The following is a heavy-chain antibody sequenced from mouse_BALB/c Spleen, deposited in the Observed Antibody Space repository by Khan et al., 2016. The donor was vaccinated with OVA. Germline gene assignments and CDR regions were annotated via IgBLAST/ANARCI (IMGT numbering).Heavy chain of an antibody. CDR2: IWSGGST. CDR3: ARNDDYDEGLAY. D-gene: IGHD2-4*01. Sequence: VQLQESGPGLVQPSQTLSLTCTVSGFSLTTYGVHWVRQSPGKGLEWLGVIWSGGSTDYNAAFIYRLSISKDHSKSQVFFKMNRMQDNDTAIYDCARNDDYDEGLAYWGQGTLVTVSA. CDR1: GFSLTTYG. V-gene: IGHV2-2*02. J-gene: IGHJ3*01.